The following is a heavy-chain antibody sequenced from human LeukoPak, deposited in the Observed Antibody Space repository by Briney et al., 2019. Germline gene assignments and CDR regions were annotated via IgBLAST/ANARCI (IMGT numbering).Heavy chain of an antibody. J-gene: IGHJ4*02. CDR1: GFTFSSYG. V-gene: IGHV3-43*02. CDR2: ISGDGGTT. CDR3: AKDYY. Sequence: GRSLRLSCAASGFTFSSYGMHWVRQAPGKGLEWVSLISGDGGTTYYADSVKGRFTISRDNSKNCLYLQMDSLRTEDTALYYCAKDYYWGQGTLVTVSS.